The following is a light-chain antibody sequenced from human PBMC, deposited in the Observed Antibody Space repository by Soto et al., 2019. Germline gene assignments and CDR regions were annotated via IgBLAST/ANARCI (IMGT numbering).Light chain of an antibody. Sequence: QSALTQPASVSGSPGQSITISCTGTSSDVGGYNYVSWYQQHPGKAPKLMIYDVSNRPSGVSNRFSGSKSGNTASLTISGLQAEDDADYYCSSYTSSSTLDPYVFGTGTKVTVL. J-gene: IGLJ1*01. CDR1: SSDVGGYNY. CDR2: DVS. CDR3: SSYTSSSTLDPYV. V-gene: IGLV2-14*01.